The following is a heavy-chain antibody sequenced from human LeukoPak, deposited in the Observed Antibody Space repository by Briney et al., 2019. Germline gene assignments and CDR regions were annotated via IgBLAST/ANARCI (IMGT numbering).Heavy chain of an antibody. J-gene: IGHJ4*02. CDR2: ISYDGSNK. D-gene: IGHD3-22*01. CDR1: GFTFSSYG. V-gene: IGHV3-30*18. Sequence: QPGRSLRLSCAASGFTFSSYGMHWVRQAPGKGLEWVAVISYDGSNKYYADSVKGRFTISRDNSKNTLYLQMNSLRAEDTAVYYCAKGRTYYYDSSGYPPIDYWGQGTLVTVSS. CDR3: AKGRTYYYDSSGYPPIDY.